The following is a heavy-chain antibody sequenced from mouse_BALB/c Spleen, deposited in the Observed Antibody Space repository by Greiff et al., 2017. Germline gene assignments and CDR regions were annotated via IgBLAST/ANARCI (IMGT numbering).Heavy chain of an antibody. CDR3: ARDGFDY. Sequence: EVKLMESGPGLVKPSQSLSLTCTVTGYSITSDYAWNWIRQFPGNKLEWMGYISYSGSTSYNPSLKSRISITRDTSKNQFFLQLNSVTTEDTATYYCARDGFDYWGQGTTLTVSS. CDR1: GYSITSDYA. V-gene: IGHV3-2*02. J-gene: IGHJ2*01. CDR2: ISYSGST.